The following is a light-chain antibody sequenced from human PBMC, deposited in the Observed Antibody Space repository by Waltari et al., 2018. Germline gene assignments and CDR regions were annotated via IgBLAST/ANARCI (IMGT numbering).Light chain of an antibody. V-gene: IGKV3-11*01. Sequence: DIVMTQSPTTLSLSPGERVTLSCRASQTVYNYLAWYQQKAGQAPRLLIYDATNRATGVPARFSGSGFGADFTLTISSLEPEDFVVYYCQQRKSWPFTFGGGSRVDIK. CDR1: QTVYNY. J-gene: IGKJ4*01. CDR3: QQRKSWPFT. CDR2: DAT.